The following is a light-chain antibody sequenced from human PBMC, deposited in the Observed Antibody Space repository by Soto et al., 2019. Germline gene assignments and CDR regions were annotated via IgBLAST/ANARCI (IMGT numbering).Light chain of an antibody. Sequence: EIVITQTPATLSVSPGERATLSCRASQSVSSNLAWYQQIPGQAPRLLIYGASTRATGIPARFSGSGSGTEFTLTISSLQSEDFAVYYCQQNNNWPPYTFGQGTKLEIK. CDR3: QQNNNWPPYT. CDR2: GAS. J-gene: IGKJ2*01. V-gene: IGKV3-15*01. CDR1: QSVSSN.